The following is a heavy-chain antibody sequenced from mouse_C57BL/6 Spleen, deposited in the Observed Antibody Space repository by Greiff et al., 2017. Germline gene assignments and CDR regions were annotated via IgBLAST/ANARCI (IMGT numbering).Heavy chain of an antibody. CDR1: GYPITSGYY. CDR2: ISYDGSN. CDR3: ARDDGWYFDG. D-gene: IGHD2-3*01. J-gene: IGHJ1*03. Sequence: ESGPGLVKPSQSLSLTCSVTGYPITSGYYWNWIRQFPGNKLEWMGYISYDGSNNYNPSLKNRISITRDTTKNQFFLKLNSLTTEDTATYDCARDDGWYFDGWGTGTTGTVSS. V-gene: IGHV3-6*01.